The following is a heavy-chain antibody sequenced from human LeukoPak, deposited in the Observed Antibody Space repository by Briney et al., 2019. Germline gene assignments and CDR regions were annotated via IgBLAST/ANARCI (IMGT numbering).Heavy chain of an antibody. Sequence: GGSLRLSCTASGLTFSTYAMSWVRQAPGKGLEWVSGISGSGGTTYYADSVKGRFTISRDNSKNTVYLQMNSLRAEDTALYCCAKNLSGWQSPPYFYGMDVWGRGTTVTVSS. CDR2: ISGSGGTT. V-gene: IGHV3-23*01. CDR3: AKNLSGWQSPPYFYGMDV. CDR1: GLTFSTYA. D-gene: IGHD6-25*01. J-gene: IGHJ6*02.